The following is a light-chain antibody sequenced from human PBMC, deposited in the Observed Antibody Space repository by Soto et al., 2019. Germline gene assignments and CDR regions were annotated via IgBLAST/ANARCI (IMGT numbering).Light chain of an antibody. CDR1: NSDVGGYDF. Sequence: QSALTQPHSVSGSPGQSVTISCTGTNSDVGGYDFVSWYQQRPGKVPKLVIFDVTKRPAGVPDRFSGSKSGNTASLTISGLQAEDEADYHCCSYAATCPYVFGTGTKVTVL. CDR2: DVT. CDR3: CSYAATCPYV. J-gene: IGLJ1*01. V-gene: IGLV2-11*01.